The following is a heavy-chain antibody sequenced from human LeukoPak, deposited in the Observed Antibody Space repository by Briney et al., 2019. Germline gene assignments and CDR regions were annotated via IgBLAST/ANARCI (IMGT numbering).Heavy chain of an antibody. CDR3: ARVDYCISGSYYFDY. Sequence: SETLSLTCTVSGSSFSSYHWSWIRQPPGKGLEWIGYIYYGGSTKYNPSLKGRVTISLDTSKNQFSLKLSSVTAADTAVYYCARVDYCISGSYYFDYWGQGTLVTVSS. CDR2: IYYGGST. D-gene: IGHD3-10*01. CDR1: GSSFSSYH. J-gene: IGHJ4*02. V-gene: IGHV4-59*01.